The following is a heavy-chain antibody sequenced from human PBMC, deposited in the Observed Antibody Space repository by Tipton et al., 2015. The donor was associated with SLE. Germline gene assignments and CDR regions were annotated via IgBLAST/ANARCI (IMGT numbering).Heavy chain of an antibody. D-gene: IGHD3-3*01. Sequence: SLRLSCAASGFTFSSYSMNWVRQAPGKGLEWVSYISSSSSTIYYADSVKGRFTISRDNAKNSLYLQMNSLRAEDTAVYYCARAPGITIFGGPLWDYYGMDVWGQGTTVTVSS. V-gene: IGHV3-48*01. CDR3: ARAPGITIFGGPLWDYYGMDV. J-gene: IGHJ6*02. CDR1: GFTFSSYS. CDR2: ISSSSSTI.